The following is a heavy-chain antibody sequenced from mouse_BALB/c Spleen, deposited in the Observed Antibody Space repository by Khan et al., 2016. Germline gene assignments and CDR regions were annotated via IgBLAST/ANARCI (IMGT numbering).Heavy chain of an antibody. D-gene: IGHD3-2*01. V-gene: IGHV2-9*02. CDR2: IWAGGST. Sequence: QVQLKQSGPGLVAPSQSLSITCTVSAFSLTSYGVHWVRQPPGKGLEWLGVIWAGGSTNYNSALMSRLSISKDNSKSQVFLKMNSLQTDDTAMYYCARDGTARATWFAYWGQGTLVTVSA. CDR1: AFSLTSYG. J-gene: IGHJ3*01. CDR3: ARDGTARATWFAY.